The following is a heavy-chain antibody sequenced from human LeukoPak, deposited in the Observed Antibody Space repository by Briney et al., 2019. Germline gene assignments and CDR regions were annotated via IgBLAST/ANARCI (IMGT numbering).Heavy chain of an antibody. Sequence: GGSLRPSCAASGFTVSSNYMSWVRQAPGKGLEWVSVIYSGGSTYYADSVKGRFTISRDSSKNTLYLQMNSLRPEDTAVYYCARFYYMDVWGKGTTVTVSS. V-gene: IGHV3-66*02. CDR1: GFTVSSNY. CDR2: IYSGGST. CDR3: ARFYYMDV. J-gene: IGHJ6*03.